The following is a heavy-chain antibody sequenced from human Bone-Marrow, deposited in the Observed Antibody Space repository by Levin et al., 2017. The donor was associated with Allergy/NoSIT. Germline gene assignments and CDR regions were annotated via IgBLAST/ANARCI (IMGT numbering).Heavy chain of an antibody. CDR3: AAGYGDYRGEYYYYGMDV. Sequence: SVKVSCKASGFTFTSSAMQWVRQARGQRLEWIGWIVVGSGNTNYAQKFQERVTITRDMSTSTAYMELSSLRSEDTAVYYCAAGYGDYRGEYYYYGMDVWGQGTTVTVSS. J-gene: IGHJ6*02. CDR2: IVVGSGNT. V-gene: IGHV1-58*02. D-gene: IGHD4-17*01. CDR1: GFTFTSSA.